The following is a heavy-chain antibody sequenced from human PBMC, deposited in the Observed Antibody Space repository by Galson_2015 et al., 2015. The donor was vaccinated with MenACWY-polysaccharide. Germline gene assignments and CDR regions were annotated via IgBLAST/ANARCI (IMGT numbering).Heavy chain of an antibody. CDR3: ALGRFWSGYNY. J-gene: IGHJ4*02. CDR2: ISWNSGSI. V-gene: IGHV3-9*01. D-gene: IGHD3-3*01. CDR1: GFTFDDYA. Sequence: SLRLSCAASGFTFDDYAMHWVRQAPGKGLEWVSGISWNSGSIGYADSVKGRFTISRDNAKNSLYLQMNSLRAEDTALYYCALGRFWSGYNYWGQGTLVTVSS.